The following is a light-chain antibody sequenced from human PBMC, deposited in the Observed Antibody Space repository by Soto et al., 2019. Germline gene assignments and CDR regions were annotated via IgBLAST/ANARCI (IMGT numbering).Light chain of an antibody. V-gene: IGLV2-8*01. J-gene: IGLJ2*01. CDR1: NSDVGGHKY. CDR3: SSYAGNNNLV. CDR2: EVS. Sequence: QSALTQPPSASGSPGQSVTISCTGTNSDVGGHKYVSWYQQHPGKAPKLMIYEVSKWPSGVPDRFSGSKSGNTASLTVSGLQAEDEADYYCSSYAGNNNLVFGGGTQLTVL.